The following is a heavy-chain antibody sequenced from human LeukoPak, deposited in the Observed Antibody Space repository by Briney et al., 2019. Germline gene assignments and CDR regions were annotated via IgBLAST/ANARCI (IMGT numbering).Heavy chain of an antibody. Sequence: GGSLRLSCAASGFTFTNYAMSWVRQAPGKGLEWVSAISASGGSTYYADSVKGRFTISRDNAKNSLYLQMHSLRAEDTALYYCASTGPYDSSGYFSPFEYWGQVTIVSVSS. V-gene: IGHV3-23*01. CDR1: GFTFTNYA. J-gene: IGHJ4*02. D-gene: IGHD3-22*01. CDR3: ASTGPYDSSGYFSPFEY. CDR2: ISASGGST.